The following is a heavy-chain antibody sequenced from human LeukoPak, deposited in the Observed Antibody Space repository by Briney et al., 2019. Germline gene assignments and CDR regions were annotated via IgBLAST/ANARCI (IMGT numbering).Heavy chain of an antibody. Sequence: GRSLRLSCAASGFTFSSYAMNWVRQAPGKGLEWVSGISGGAGSSAGSPYYADSVRGRFTISRDNSKDTLYLQMNSLRAEDTAVYYCGKGTVVNPPLYYYHYYMDVWGKGTTVTVSS. CDR1: GFTFSSYA. CDR3: GKGTVVNPPLYYYHYYMDV. CDR2: ISGGAGSSAGSP. D-gene: IGHD4-23*01. V-gene: IGHV3-23*01. J-gene: IGHJ6*03.